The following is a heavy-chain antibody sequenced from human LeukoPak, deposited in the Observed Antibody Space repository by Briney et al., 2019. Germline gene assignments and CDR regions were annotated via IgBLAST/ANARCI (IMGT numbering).Heavy chain of an antibody. CDR3: ARGLIAAAGRGYYYYMDV. CDR1: GGTFSSYA. CDR2: IIPIFGTA. D-gene: IGHD6-13*01. J-gene: IGHJ6*03. Sequence: ASVKVSCKASGGTFSSYAISWVRQAPGQGLEWMGGIIPIFGTANYAQKFQGRVTITADESTSTAYMELSSLRSEDTAVYYCARGLIAAAGRGYYYYMDVWGKGTTVTVSS. V-gene: IGHV1-69*13.